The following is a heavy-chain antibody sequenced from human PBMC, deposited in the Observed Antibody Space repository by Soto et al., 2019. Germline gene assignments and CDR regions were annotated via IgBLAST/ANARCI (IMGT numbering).Heavy chain of an antibody. CDR3: ARDLWGYCGTDCYPLDV. V-gene: IGHV4-59*01. CDR2: MYNTGST. D-gene: IGHD2-21*02. J-gene: IGHJ6*02. Sequence: SETLSLTCTVSCGSISGYYWSWVRQPPGKGLEWIGYMYNTGSTVYNPSFKSRVTISVDTSKNQFSLKLNSVTAADTAVYYCARDLWGYCGTDCYPLDVWGQGTTVTVSS. CDR1: CGSISGYY.